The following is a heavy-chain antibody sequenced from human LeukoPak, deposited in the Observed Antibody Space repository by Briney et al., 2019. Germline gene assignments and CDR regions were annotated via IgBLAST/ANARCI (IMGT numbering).Heavy chain of an antibody. CDR3: ARHPRITGTPDY. CDR2: IYPGDSDT. V-gene: IGHV5-51*01. Sequence: HGESLQISCQGSGSSFTSYWIGWVRQMPGKGPEWMGIIYPGDSDTRYSPSFQGQVTISADKSISTAYLQWSSLKASDTAMYYCARHPRITGTPDYWGQGTLVTVSS. J-gene: IGHJ4*02. D-gene: IGHD1-7*01. CDR1: GSSFTSYW.